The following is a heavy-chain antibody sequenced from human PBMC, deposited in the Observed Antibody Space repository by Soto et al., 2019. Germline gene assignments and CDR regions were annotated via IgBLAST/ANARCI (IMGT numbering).Heavy chain of an antibody. V-gene: IGHV1-18*04. Sequence: QVQLVQSGAEVRKPGASVKVSCKASGYTFTSYGISWLRQAPGQGLEWMGWISAYNGNTNYAQKLQGRVTMTTDTSTSTAYMELGSLRSDDTAVYYCARERVRGYSYGWGNDYWGKGTLDTVSS. D-gene: IGHD5-18*01. CDR2: ISAYNGNT. CDR3: ARERVRGYSYGWGNDY. J-gene: IGHJ4*02. CDR1: GYTFTSYG.